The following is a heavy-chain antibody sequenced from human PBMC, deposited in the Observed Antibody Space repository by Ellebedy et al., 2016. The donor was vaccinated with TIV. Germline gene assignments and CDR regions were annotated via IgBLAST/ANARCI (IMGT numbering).Heavy chain of an antibody. CDR3: ARSPSDYDGFDI. CDR1: GFTFSNYW. D-gene: IGHD4-11*01. V-gene: IGHV3-74*01. Sequence: GESLKISXAASGFTFSNYWMHWVRQAPGKGLQWVAIIRTNSYNTLYADSVKGRFTISRDDSKKTLYLQMNSLRAEDTAVYYCARSPSDYDGFDIWGQGTMVTVSS. CDR2: IRTNSYNT. J-gene: IGHJ3*02.